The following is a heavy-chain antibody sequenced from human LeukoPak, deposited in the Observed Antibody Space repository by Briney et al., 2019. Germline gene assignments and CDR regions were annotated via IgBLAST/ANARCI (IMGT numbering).Heavy chain of an antibody. D-gene: IGHD6-19*01. CDR3: ARAAVAAPGDV. CDR2: IKPDGSEK. J-gene: IGHJ6*02. V-gene: IGHV3-7*04. Sequence: GGSLRLSCAASGFTVSTYEMNWVRQAPGKGLEWVANIKPDGSEKYYVDSLKGRFTISRDNAENSLYLQMKSLRDEDTAVYYCARAAVAAPGDVWGQGTTVTVSS. CDR1: GFTVSTYE.